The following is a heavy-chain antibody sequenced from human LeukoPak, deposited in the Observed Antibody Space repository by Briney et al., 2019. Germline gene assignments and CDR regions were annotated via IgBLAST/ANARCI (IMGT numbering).Heavy chain of an antibody. CDR3: ARREDGRYTIDY. Sequence: SETLSLTCSVSSGSISSNNYYWGWIRQPPGQGLEWIGYIYYSGSTYYNPSLKSRVTISVDTSKNQFSLKLSSVTAADTAVYYCARREDGRYTIDYWGQGTLVTVSS. J-gene: IGHJ4*02. CDR1: SGSISSNNYY. CDR2: IYYSGST. V-gene: IGHV4-39*01. D-gene: IGHD5-24*01.